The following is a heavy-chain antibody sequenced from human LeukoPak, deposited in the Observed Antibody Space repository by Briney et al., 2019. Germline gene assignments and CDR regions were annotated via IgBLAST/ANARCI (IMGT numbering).Heavy chain of an antibody. D-gene: IGHD6-6*01. CDR2: IYTSGST. CDR3: ARDGGLEYSSSFYYYYYMDV. J-gene: IGHJ6*03. Sequence: KPSETLSLTCAVYGGSFSGYYWSWIRQPAGKGLEWIGRIYTSGSTNYNPSLKSRVTISVDTSKNQFSLKLSSVTAADTAVYYCARDGGLEYSSSFYYYYYMDVWGKGTTVTVSS. V-gene: IGHV4-4*07. CDR1: GGSFSGYY.